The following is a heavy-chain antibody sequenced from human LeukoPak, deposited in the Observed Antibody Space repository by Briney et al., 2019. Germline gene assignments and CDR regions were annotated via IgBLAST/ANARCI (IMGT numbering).Heavy chain of an antibody. V-gene: IGHV3-30-3*01. Sequence: GGSLRLSCAASGFTFSSYSIHWVRQAPGKGLEWVAVVSYDGSSENYADSVKGRFTISRDNSKNTLYLQMNSLRAEDTAVYYCARDRVLYFYYGMDVWGQGTTVTVSS. CDR2: VSYDGSSE. CDR1: GFTFSSYS. CDR3: ARDRVLYFYYGMDV. D-gene: IGHD2-21*01. J-gene: IGHJ6*02.